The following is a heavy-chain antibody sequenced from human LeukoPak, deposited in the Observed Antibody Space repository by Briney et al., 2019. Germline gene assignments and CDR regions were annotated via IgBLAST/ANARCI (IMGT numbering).Heavy chain of an antibody. V-gene: IGHV3-66*01. D-gene: IGHD3-10*01. J-gene: IGHJ3*02. CDR2: IYSGGTT. Sequence: AGGSLRLSCAASGFTVSSDYMSWVRQAPGKGLEWVSVIYSGGTTHYADSVKSRFTISRDNSKNTLYLQMNSLRAEDTAVYYCARGPYGSSGTPDAFDIWGQGTMVTVSS. CDR3: ARGPYGSSGTPDAFDI. CDR1: GFTVSSDY.